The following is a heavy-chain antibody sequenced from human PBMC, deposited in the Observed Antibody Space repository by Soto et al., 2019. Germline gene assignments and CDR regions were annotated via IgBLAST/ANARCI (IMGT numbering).Heavy chain of an antibody. V-gene: IGHV4-39*07. Sequence: SETLSLSCTVSGGSISTDDYFWGWIRQPPGKGLEWIGTINYNGTTYYNSSLKSRVTISVDTSKNQFSLKLSSVTAADTAVYYCARGIGYSSGWYGYWGQGTLVTVSS. CDR1: GGSISTDDYF. D-gene: IGHD6-19*01. J-gene: IGHJ4*02. CDR2: INYNGTT. CDR3: ARGIGYSSGWYGY.